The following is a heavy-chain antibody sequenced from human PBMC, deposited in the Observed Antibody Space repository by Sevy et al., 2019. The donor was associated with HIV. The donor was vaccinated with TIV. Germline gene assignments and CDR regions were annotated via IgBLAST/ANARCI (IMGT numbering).Heavy chain of an antibody. Sequence: GGSLRLSCAASGFIFNDYNMNWVRQAPGTGLEWVSFIFISSSWIYYADSVKGRFTISRDNTKNSLYLQMNSLRAEDTAVYYCTRDKTILEGRYGMDVWGQRTTVTVSS. V-gene: IGHV3-21*01. CDR2: IFISSSWI. CDR3: TRDKTILEGRYGMDV. CDR1: GFIFNDYN. D-gene: IGHD3-3*01. J-gene: IGHJ6*02.